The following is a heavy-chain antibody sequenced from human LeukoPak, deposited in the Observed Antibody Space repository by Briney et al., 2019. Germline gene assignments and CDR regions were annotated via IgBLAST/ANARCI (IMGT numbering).Heavy chain of an antibody. Sequence: SETLSLTCTVSGGSISNGDHYWSWIRQHPGKGLEWIGHIYYSGSTYYNPSLKSRVTISVDTSKNQFSLKLSSVTAADTAVYYCARGGLVASYFDYWGQGTLVTVSS. D-gene: IGHD5-12*01. J-gene: IGHJ4*02. CDR3: ARGGLVASYFDY. CDR1: GGSISNGDHY. CDR2: IYYSGST. V-gene: IGHV4-30-4*08.